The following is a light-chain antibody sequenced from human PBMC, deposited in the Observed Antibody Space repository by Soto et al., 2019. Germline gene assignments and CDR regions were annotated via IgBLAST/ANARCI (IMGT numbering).Light chain of an antibody. CDR2: GVS. CDR1: SSDVGGYNH. CDR3: CSYTSLSSVV. Sequence: QSALTQPASVSGSPGQSITISCTGTSSDVGGYNHVSWYQHPPGRAPKLILLGVSDRPSGVSHRFSGSKSGNTASLTISGLQAEDEADYYCCSYTSLSSVVFGGGTKVTVL. J-gene: IGLJ2*01. V-gene: IGLV2-14*01.